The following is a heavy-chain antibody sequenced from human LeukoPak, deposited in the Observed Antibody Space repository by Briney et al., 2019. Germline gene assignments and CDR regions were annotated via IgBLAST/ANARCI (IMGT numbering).Heavy chain of an antibody. CDR2: ISSSGSTI. J-gene: IGHJ4*02. CDR1: GFTFSDYY. V-gene: IGHV3-11*01. D-gene: IGHD2-2*01. CDR3: AKDFQYVDYFDY. Sequence: GGSLRLSCAASGFTFSDYYMSWIRQAPGKGLEWVSYISSSGSTIYYADSVKGRFTISRDNSKNTLYLQMNSLRADDTAVYYCAKDFQYVDYFDYWGQGTLVTVSS.